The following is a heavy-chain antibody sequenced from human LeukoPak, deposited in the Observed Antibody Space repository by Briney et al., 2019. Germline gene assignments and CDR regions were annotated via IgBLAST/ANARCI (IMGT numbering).Heavy chain of an antibody. CDR2: ISSDSSTI. V-gene: IGHV3-48*02. J-gene: IGHJ6*02. CDR1: GFTFSYHS. CDR3: ARDSYSSTWPTYYYYYAIDV. Sequence: GGSLRLSCAGSGFTFSYHSMNWVRQAPGRGLEWVSYISSDSSTIYYADYVKGRFTISRDNAKDSLYLQMNTLRDEDTAVYYCARDSYSSTWPTYYYYYAIDVWGQGTTVTVS. D-gene: IGHD6-13*01.